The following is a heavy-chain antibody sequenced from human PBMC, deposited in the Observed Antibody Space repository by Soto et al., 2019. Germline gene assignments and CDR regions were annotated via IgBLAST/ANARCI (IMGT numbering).Heavy chain of an antibody. D-gene: IGHD5-12*01. CDR1: GGSISSGDYY. CDR2: IYYSGST. Sequence: PSETLSLTCTVSGGSISSGDYYWSWIRQPPGKGLEWIGYIYYSGSTYYNPSLKSRVTISVDTSKNQFSLKLSSVTAADTAVYYCARVFYSGYDGAGNYWFDPWGQGTLVTVSS. J-gene: IGHJ5*02. CDR3: ARVFYSGYDGAGNYWFDP. V-gene: IGHV4-30-4*01.